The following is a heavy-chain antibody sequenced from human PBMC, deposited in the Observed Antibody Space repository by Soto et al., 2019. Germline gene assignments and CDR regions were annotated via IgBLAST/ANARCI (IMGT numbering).Heavy chain of an antibody. V-gene: IGHV1-69*13. Sequence: SVKVSCKASGGTFSSYAISWVRQAPGQGLEWMGGIIPIFGTANYAQKSQGRVTITADESTSTAYMELSSLRSEDTAVYYCARGEGYGDYVRYYYGMDVWGQGTTVTVSS. CDR3: ARGEGYGDYVRYYYGMDV. J-gene: IGHJ6*02. CDR2: IIPIFGTA. CDR1: GGTFSSYA. D-gene: IGHD4-17*01.